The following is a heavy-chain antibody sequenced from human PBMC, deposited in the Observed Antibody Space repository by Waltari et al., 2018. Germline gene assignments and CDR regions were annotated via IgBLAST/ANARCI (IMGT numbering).Heavy chain of an antibody. CDR1: GFTFATYE. J-gene: IGHJ4*02. Sequence: EVHLVDSGGGLVQPGGSLRLSCAASGFTFATYEMNWVRQAPGKGLEWVSYSIGSGGTIYYADSVKGRFTISRDNAKNSLFLQMNSLRAEDTAVYYCARALAVTYTRSFDYWGQGTLVTVSS. CDR3: ARALAVTYTRSFDY. V-gene: IGHV3-48*03. D-gene: IGHD6-19*01. CDR2: SIGSGGTI.